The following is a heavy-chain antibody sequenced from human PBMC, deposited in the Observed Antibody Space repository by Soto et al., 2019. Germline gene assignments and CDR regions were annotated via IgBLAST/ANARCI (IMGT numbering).Heavy chain of an antibody. Sequence: QVQLQQWGAGLLKPSETLSLTCAVYGGSFSGYYWSWIRQPPGKGLEWIGEINHSGSTNYNPSLKSRVTISVDTSKNQFSLKLSSVTAADTAVYYCARALGYCSGGSCQPTKRDYVWGSYRYTEGYYYYGMDVW. D-gene: IGHD3-16*02. CDR1: GGSFSGYY. CDR3: ARALGYCSGGSCQPTKRDYVWGSYRYTEGYYYYGMDV. CDR2: INHSGST. V-gene: IGHV4-34*01. J-gene: IGHJ6*01.